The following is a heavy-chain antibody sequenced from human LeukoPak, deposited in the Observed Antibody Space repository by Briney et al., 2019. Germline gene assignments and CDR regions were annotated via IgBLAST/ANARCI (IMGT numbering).Heavy chain of an antibody. CDR3: VTDRYDRGILH. CDR2: IYYSGST. D-gene: IGHD5-12*01. V-gene: IGHV4-30-4*07. CDR1: GGSISSGGYP. J-gene: IGHJ4*02. Sequence: SETLSLTCAVSGGSISSGGYPWSWIPQPPGKGLEWIGYIYYSGSTYYNPSLKRRITISVNTSKNQYSPKLSSVTAADTAVYYCVTDRYDRGILHWGQGTLVTVSS.